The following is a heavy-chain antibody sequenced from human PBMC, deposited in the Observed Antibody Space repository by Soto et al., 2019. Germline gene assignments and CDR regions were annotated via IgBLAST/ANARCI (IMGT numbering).Heavy chain of an antibody. J-gene: IGHJ3*02. CDR3: AKDLGSSGADAFDI. CDR2: ISACGGST. CDR1: GITFSNYA. D-gene: IGHD1-26*01. Sequence: GGSLRLSCAASGITFSNYAINWVRQAPGKGLEWVSAISACGGSTYYADSVKGRFTISRDNSKNTLYLQMNSLRAEDTAVYYCAKDLGSSGADAFDIWGQGTMVTVSS. V-gene: IGHV3-23*01.